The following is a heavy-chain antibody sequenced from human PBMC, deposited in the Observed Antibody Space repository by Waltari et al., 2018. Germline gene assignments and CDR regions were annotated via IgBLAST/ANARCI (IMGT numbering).Heavy chain of an antibody. CDR3: ARVRRPAGAVTFYIDY. CDR2: IYSIAST. CDR1: GDSITSGSYY. V-gene: IGHV4-31*03. D-gene: IGHD1-1*01. J-gene: IGHJ4*02. Sequence: QVHLQESGPGLVQPSQTLSLTCTISGDSITSGSYYWIWIRQHPGKGLEWIGYIYSIASTYYNPSLKSRVTISVDTSKNQFSLRLTSVTPADTAVYYCARVRRPAGAVTFYIDYWGQGTLVTVSS.